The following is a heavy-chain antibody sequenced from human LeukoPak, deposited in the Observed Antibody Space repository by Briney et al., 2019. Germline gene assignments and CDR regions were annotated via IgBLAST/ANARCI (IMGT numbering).Heavy chain of an antibody. D-gene: IGHD6-19*01. CDR1: GYTFTTYG. J-gene: IGHJ3*02. Sequence: ASVKVSCKASGYTFTTYGISWVRQAPGQGLEWMGWISTYNGNANYAQKLQGRVTVTTDTSTSTAYMELRSLRSDDTAVYYCAKGWQWLLGAFDIWGQGTMVTVSS. CDR2: ISTYNGNA. V-gene: IGHV1-18*01. CDR3: AKGWQWLLGAFDI.